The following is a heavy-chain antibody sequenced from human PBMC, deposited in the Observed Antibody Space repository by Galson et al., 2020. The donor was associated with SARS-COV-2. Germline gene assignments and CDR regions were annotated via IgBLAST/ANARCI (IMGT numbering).Heavy chain of an antibody. D-gene: IGHD1-1*01. CDR3: ARVLNHFNEDNYFDY. Sequence: SVKVSCKASGGTFSSYTFGWVRQAPGQGLEWMGGITPIFGTGNYAQKFQGRVTITADESTSTAYMELTSLRSEDTAVYYCARVLNHFNEDNYFDYWGQGTLVTVSS. J-gene: IGHJ4*02. CDR2: ITPIFGTG. CDR1: GGTFSSYT. V-gene: IGHV1-69*13.